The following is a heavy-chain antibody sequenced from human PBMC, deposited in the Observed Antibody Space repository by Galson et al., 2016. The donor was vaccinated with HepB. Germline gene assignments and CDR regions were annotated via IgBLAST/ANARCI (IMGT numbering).Heavy chain of an antibody. CDR1: GFIFSDYE. Sequence: SLRLSCAASGFIFSDYEMNWVRLALGKGLEWVAYISGSGYPLYNEGCVKGRFTISRDNAKNSLYLQMNSLTDEDTAIYYCARSRSLGVVILDSWGQGTVVTVSS. CDR2: ISGSGYPL. J-gene: IGHJ4*02. V-gene: IGHV3-48*03. CDR3: ARSRSLGVVILDS. D-gene: IGHD3-3*01.